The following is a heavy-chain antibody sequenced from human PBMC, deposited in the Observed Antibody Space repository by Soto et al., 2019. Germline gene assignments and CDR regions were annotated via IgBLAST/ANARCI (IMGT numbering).Heavy chain of an antibody. D-gene: IGHD3-22*01. CDR3: ARKGDSSDYRGCFDP. Sequence: EVQLVESGGGLVQPGGSLRLSCAASGFTVSSNYMSWVRQAPGKGLEWVSVIYSGGTTYYADSVKGRFTISRDNSKNTLYLQRNSLRAEDTSVYYCARKGDSSDYRGCFDPWGQGTLVTVSS. CDR2: IYSGGTT. V-gene: IGHV3-66*01. CDR1: GFTVSSNY. J-gene: IGHJ5*02.